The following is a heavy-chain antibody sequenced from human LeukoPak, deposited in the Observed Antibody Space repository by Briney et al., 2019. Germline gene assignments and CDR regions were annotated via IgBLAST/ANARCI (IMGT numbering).Heavy chain of an antibody. CDR2: ISSSSSTI. CDR3: AREYSSNWYPFDY. J-gene: IGHJ4*02. V-gene: IGHV3-48*01. Sequence: PGGSLRLSCAASGFTFSSYSMNWVRQAPGKGLEWVSYISSSSSTIYYADSVKGRFTISRDNAKNSLYLQMDSLRAEDTAEYYCAREYSSNWYPFDYWGQGILVTVSS. CDR1: GFTFSSYS. D-gene: IGHD6-13*01.